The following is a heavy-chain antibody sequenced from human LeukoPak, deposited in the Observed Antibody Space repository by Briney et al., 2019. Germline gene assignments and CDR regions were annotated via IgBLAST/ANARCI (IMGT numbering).Heavy chain of an antibody. J-gene: IGHJ4*02. CDR2: INPNSGGT. V-gene: IGHV1-2*02. Sequence: GASVKVSCKASGYTFTGYYMHWVRQAPGQGLEWMGWINPNSGGTNFAQKFQGRVTMTRDTSISTAYMELSRLRSDDTAVYYCASAGPTMVRGPFDYWGQGTLVTVSS. CDR3: ASAGPTMVRGPFDY. CDR1: GYTFTGYY. D-gene: IGHD3-10*01.